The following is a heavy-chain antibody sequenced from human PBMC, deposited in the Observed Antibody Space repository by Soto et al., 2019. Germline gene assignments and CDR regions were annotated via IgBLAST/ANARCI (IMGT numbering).Heavy chain of an antibody. CDR1: GFTFSSYD. CDR2: IGTAGDT. D-gene: IGHD3-22*01. J-gene: IGHJ4*02. CDR3: ERANYYDSSGKEEFDY. V-gene: IGHV3-13*01. Sequence: GGSLRLSCAASGFTFSSYDMHWVRQVTGKGLEWVSTIGTAGDTYYPGSVKGRFTISRENAKNSLYLQMNSLRAEDTAVYYCERANYYDSSGKEEFDYWGQGTLVTVSS.